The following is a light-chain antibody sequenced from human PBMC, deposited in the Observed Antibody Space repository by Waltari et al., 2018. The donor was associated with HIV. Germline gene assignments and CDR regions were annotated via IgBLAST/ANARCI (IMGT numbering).Light chain of an antibody. V-gene: IGLV1-47*01. CDR2: AND. J-gene: IGLJ3*02. Sequence: QSVLTQPPSMSGTPGQRVTISCSGSNSNVELSSVYWYQGVPGAAPKLLIFANDQRPLGVPDRFSGSKSGSSASLAISGLRSEDEADYYCATWADILSAWVFGGGTRVTVL. CDR1: NSNVELSS. CDR3: ATWADILSAWV.